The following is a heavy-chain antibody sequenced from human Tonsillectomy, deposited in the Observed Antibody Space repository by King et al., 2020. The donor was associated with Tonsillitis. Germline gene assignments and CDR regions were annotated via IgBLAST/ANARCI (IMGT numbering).Heavy chain of an antibody. J-gene: IGHJ3*02. CDR2: ISYDGSNK. CDR3: AGENGPIMITFGGVIVPLGISPSRRQNAFDI. Sequence: VQLVESGGGVVQPGRSLRLSCAASGFTFSSYAMHWVRQAPGKGLEWVAVISYDGSNKYYADSVKGRFTISRDNSKNTLYLQMNSLRAEDTAVYYFAGENGPIMITFGGVIVPLGISPSRRQNAFDIWGQGTMVTVSS. D-gene: IGHD3-16*02. CDR1: GFTFSSYA. V-gene: IGHV3-30*04.